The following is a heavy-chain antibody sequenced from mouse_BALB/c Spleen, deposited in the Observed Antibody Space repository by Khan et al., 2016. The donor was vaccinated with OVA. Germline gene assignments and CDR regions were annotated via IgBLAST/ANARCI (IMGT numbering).Heavy chain of an antibody. Sequence: VQLQESGPGLVAPSQSLSITCTISGFSLTNYGVHWVRQPPGKGLEWLVVIWSDGSKTYNSDLKSRLTISKDNSDSQVFLKMNSRQTDDTAMDFCARQPYYHYNIMHYWGQATSVTASS. CDR2: IWSDGSK. CDR1: GFSLTNYG. D-gene: IGHD2-10*01. J-gene: IGHJ4*01. CDR3: ARQPYYHYNIMHY. V-gene: IGHV2-6-1*01.